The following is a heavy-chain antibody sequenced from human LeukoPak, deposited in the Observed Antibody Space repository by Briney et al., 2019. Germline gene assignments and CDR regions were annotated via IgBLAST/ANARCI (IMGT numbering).Heavy chain of an antibody. CDR2: INPNSGGT. V-gene: IGHV1-2*02. D-gene: IGHD2-15*01. Sequence: GASVKVSCKASGYTFTGYYMHWVRQAPGQGLEWMGWINPNSGGTNYAQKFQGRVTMTRDTSISTAYMELSRLRSDDTAVYYCARDPVVAAATGVSPNWFDPWGQGTLVTVSS. CDR1: GYTFTGYY. J-gene: IGHJ5*02. CDR3: ARDPVVAAATGVSPNWFDP.